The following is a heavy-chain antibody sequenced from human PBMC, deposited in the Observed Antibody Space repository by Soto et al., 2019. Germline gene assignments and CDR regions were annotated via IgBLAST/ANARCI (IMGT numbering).Heavy chain of an antibody. CDR3: ARGGNGYENWPPYYYYGMDV. V-gene: IGHV3-7*01. Sequence: GGSLRLSCAASGSTFDSYWMTWVRQAPGKGLEWVAHIKQDGGQTYYVDSVKGRFTISRDNAKTSLYLQMNSLRAEDTSVYFCARGGNGYENWPPYYYYGMDVWGQGTTVTVSS. D-gene: IGHD5-12*01. J-gene: IGHJ6*02. CDR1: GSTFDSYW. CDR2: IKQDGGQT.